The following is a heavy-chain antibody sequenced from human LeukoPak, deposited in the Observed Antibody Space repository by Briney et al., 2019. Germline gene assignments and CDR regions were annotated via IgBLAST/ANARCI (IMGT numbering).Heavy chain of an antibody. Sequence: APVKVSCKASGYTFTGYYMHWVRQAPGQGLEWMGWINPYSGATNYAQKFQGRVTMTRDTSISTAYMDLSSLKSDDTAVYYCARGPVTGTAWPFDYWGQGTLVTVSS. CDR3: ARGPVTGTAWPFDY. V-gene: IGHV1-2*02. CDR2: INPYSGAT. D-gene: IGHD1-20*01. J-gene: IGHJ4*02. CDR1: GYTFTGYY.